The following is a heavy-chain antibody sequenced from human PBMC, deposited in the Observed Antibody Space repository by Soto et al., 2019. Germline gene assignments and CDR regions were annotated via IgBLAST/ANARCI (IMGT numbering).Heavy chain of an antibody. CDR2: ISHSGST. J-gene: IGHJ5*02. V-gene: IGHV4-61*01. CDR1: GDSVSSDSYY. D-gene: IGHD3-3*01. Sequence: QQQLQESGPGLVKPSETLSLTCTVSGDSVSSDSYYWSWIRQPPGKRLEWIGYISHSGSTSYNPSLQSRVSMSIDTSKNQFFLELSSVTAADTAIYYCAREGGVLRLSNWLDPWGQGTLVTVSA. CDR3: AREGGVLRLSNWLDP.